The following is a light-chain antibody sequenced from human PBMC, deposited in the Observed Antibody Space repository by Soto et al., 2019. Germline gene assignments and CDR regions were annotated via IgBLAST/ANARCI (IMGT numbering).Light chain of an antibody. CDR1: QSVRSSY. CDR3: QQYGSSPFP. CDR2: DAS. V-gene: IGKV3D-20*01. J-gene: IGKJ3*01. Sequence: EIVLTQSPATLSWSPGERATLSCGASQSVRSSYVAWVQQKPGLAHRLLISDASSRANGITDRLRGSGSGTDFTLTISGLEPEDVAVYYCQQYGSSPFPFGPGTKVDI.